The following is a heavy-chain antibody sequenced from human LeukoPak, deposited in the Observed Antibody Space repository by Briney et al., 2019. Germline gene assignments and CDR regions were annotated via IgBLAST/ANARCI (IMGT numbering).Heavy chain of an antibody. CDR3: ARHVSEGAHYTYYVDV. J-gene: IGHJ6*03. CDR2: IHHTGGT. V-gene: IGHV4-39*01. CDR1: GGSISSSPHY. D-gene: IGHD5/OR15-5a*01. Sequence: PSETLSLTCTVSGGSISSSPHYWGWIRQPPGKGLEWIGTIHHTGGTYYNPSLRSRVTIYALTSKNQFSLKLNSVTAADTAVYYCARHVSEGAHYTYYVDVWGKGATVTVSS.